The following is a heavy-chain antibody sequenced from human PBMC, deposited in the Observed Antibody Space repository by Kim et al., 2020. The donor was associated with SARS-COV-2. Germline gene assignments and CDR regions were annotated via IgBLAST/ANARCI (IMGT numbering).Heavy chain of an antibody. CDR1: GGSITSSSHY. Sequence: SETLSLTCTVSGGSITSSSHYWGWIRQPPGKGLEWIGSMYYSGSTYYNPSLKSRVTMSVDRSKNLFSLRLSSMTAADTAVYDCARDPSRDWFFDLWGRG. J-gene: IGHJ2*01. V-gene: IGHV4-39*07. CDR2: MYYSGST. CDR3: ARDPSRDWFFDL.